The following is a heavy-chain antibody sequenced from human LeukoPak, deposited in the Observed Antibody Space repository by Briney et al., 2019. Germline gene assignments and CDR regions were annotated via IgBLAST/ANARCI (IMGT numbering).Heavy chain of an antibody. J-gene: IGHJ4*02. CDR1: GYTFTGYY. Sequence: ASVKVSCKASGYTFTGYYMHWVRQAPGQGLEWMGRINPNSGGTNYAQKFQGRVTMTRDTSISTAYMELSRLRSDDTAAYYCARVKYILGGDYWGQGTLVTVSS. CDR3: ARVKYILGGDY. V-gene: IGHV1-2*06. D-gene: IGHD3-16*01. CDR2: INPNSGGT.